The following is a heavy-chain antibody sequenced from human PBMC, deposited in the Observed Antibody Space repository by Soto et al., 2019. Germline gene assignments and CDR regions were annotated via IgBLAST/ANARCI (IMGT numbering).Heavy chain of an antibody. Sequence: GALRLSCAASGFTFSSYGMHWVRQAPGKGLEWVAFISYDGSNIYYADSVKGRFTISRDNAKNTLYLQMNSLRAEDTAVYYCARGFSYASLGYWGQGTLVTVSS. D-gene: IGHD2-2*01. J-gene: IGHJ4*02. CDR2: ISYDGSNI. V-gene: IGHV3-30*03. CDR3: ARGFSYASLGY. CDR1: GFTFSSYG.